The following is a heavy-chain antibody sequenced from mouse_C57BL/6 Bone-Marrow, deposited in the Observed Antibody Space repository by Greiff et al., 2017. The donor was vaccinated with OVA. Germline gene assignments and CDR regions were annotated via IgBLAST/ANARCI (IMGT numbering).Heavy chain of an antibody. J-gene: IGHJ2*01. V-gene: IGHV1-7*01. CDR1: GYTFTSYW. D-gene: IGHD2-4*01. CDR2: INPSSGYT. Sequence: QVQLKQSGAELAKPGASVKLSCKASGYTFTSYWMHWVKQRPGQGLEWIGYINPSSGYTKYNQKFKDKATLTADKSSSTAYMQLSSLTYEDSAVYYCARSRGSPMITIDYWGQGTTLTVSS. CDR3: ARSRGSPMITIDY.